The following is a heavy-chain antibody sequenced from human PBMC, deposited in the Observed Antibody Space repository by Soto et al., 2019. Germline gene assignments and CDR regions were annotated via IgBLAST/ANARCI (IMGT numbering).Heavy chain of an antibody. CDR2: IYYSGST. Sequence: PSETLSLTCTVSGGSISSSSYYWGWIRQPPGKGLEWIGSIYYSGSTYYNPSLKSRVTISVDTSKNQFSLKLSSVTAADTAVYYCARGDYFDTSGYSAFEYWGQGALVTVSS. J-gene: IGHJ4*02. D-gene: IGHD3-22*01. CDR3: ARGDYFDTSGYSAFEY. V-gene: IGHV4-39*01. CDR1: GGSISSSSYY.